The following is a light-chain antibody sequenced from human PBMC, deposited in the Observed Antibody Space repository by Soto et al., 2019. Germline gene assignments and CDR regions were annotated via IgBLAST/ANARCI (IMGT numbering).Light chain of an antibody. CDR3: CSYAGYTTYV. Sequence: QSALIQPASVSGSPRQSITISCTGTSXDIGTYDLVSWYQQHPGKVPKLIIYEATKRPSGVSSRFSGSKSGTTASLTISGLQAEDEADYYCCSYAGYTTYVFGSGTKVTVL. J-gene: IGLJ1*01. CDR2: EAT. CDR1: SXDIGTYDL. V-gene: IGLV2-23*01.